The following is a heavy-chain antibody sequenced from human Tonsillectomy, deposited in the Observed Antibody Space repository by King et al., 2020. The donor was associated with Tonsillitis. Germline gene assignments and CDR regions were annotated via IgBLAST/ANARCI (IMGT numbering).Heavy chain of an antibody. Sequence: VQLPESGPGLVKPSATLSLTCTVSGGSISSSSYYWGWIRQPPGKGLEWIGSIYYSGSTYYNPSLKSRVTISVDTSKNQFSLKLSSVTAADTAVYYCARANRFLKPPDYWGQGNLVTVSS. D-gene: IGHD3-3*01. CDR2: IYYSGST. V-gene: IGHV4-39*07. CDR3: ARANRFLKPPDY. CDR1: GGSISSSSYY. J-gene: IGHJ4*02.